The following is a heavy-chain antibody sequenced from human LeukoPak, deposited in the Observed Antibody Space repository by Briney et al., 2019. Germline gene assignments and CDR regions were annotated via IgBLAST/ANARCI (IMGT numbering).Heavy chain of an antibody. CDR2: LYVNSGGT. CDR3: ARGGIVNRWLLVVGYHKEAPYFDY. D-gene: IGHD2-15*01. CDR1: GITLSSYG. J-gene: IGHJ4*02. V-gene: IGHV3-23*01. Sequence: GGSLRLSCAVSGITLSSYGMNWVRQAPRKGLQWVAGLYVNSGGTPYADSVKGRCTVSRDNPKKTLYLQMNSLRTDDTAAYFCARGGIVNRWLLVVGYHKEAPYFDYWGQGALVTVSS.